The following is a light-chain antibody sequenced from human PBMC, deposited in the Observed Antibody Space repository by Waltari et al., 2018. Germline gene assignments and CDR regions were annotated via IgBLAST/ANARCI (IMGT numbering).Light chain of an antibody. V-gene: IGKV3-11*01. Sequence: EIVLTQSPATLSLSPGERATLSCRASQSVSNYLSWYQQKPGQAPRLLIYDASNRATGTPARFSGSGSGTDFTLTISSLEPEDFAVYYCLQRTIWPASVGGGTKLEIK. CDR2: DAS. J-gene: IGKJ4*01. CDR3: LQRTIWPAS. CDR1: QSVSNY.